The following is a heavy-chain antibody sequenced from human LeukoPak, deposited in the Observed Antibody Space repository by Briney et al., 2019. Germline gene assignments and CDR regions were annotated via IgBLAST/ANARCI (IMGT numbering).Heavy chain of an antibody. CDR3: AKAVYYGGNLRYFDY. CDR2: ISGSGGST. J-gene: IGHJ4*02. CDR1: GFTLSSYA. V-gene: IGHV3-23*01. Sequence: GGSLRLSCAASGFTLSSYAMSWVRQAPGKGLEWVSAISGSGGSTYYAGSVKGRFTISRDNSKNTLYLQMNSLRAEDTAVYYCAKAVYYGGNLRYFDYWGQGTLVTVSS. D-gene: IGHD4-23*01.